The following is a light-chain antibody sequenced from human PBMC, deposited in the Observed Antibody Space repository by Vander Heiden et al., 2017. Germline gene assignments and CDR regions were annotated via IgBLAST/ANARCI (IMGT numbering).Light chain of an antibody. V-gene: IGKV3-20*01. J-gene: IGKJ1*01. CDR1: QSVSSSY. CDR3: QQDGSSPRT. CDR2: GAS. Sequence: EMVLPQSPGPLSLSPGERATPSCRASQSVSSSYLAWYQQKPGQAPRLLIYGASSRATGIPDRFSGSGSGTDFTLTISRLEPEDFAVYYCQQDGSSPRTFGQGTKVEIK.